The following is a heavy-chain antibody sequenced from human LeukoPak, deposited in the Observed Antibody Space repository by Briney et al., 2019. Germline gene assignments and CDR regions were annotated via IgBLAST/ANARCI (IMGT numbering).Heavy chain of an antibody. D-gene: IGHD4-23*01. CDR2: INSDGSST. V-gene: IGHV3-74*01. CDR1: GFTFSSYW. J-gene: IGHJ5*02. CDR3: AREDRGGPRLGYH. Sequence: GGSLRLSCAASGFTFSSYWMHWVRQAPGKGQVWVSRINSDGSSTSYADSVKGRFTISRDNAKNTLYLQMNSLRAEDTAVYYCAREDRGGPRLGYHWGQGTLVTVSS.